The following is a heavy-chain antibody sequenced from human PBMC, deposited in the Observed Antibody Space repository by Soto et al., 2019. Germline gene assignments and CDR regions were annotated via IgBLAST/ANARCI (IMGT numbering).Heavy chain of an antibody. V-gene: IGHV4-30-4*01. D-gene: IGHD3-22*01. CDR2: IYYSGST. Sequence: SETLSLTCTVSGGSISSGDYYWSWIRQPPGKGLEWIGYIYYSGSTYYNPSLKSRVTISVDTSKNQFSLKLSSVTAADTAVYYGARGWYYYDSSGYYNNWGQGTLVTVSS. J-gene: IGHJ4*02. CDR1: GGSISSGDYY. CDR3: ARGWYYYDSSGYYNN.